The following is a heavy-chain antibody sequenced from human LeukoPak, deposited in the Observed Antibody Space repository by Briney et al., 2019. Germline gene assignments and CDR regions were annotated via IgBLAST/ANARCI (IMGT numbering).Heavy chain of an antibody. CDR1: GFIFTGYF. V-gene: IGHV3-7*03. Sequence: GGSLRLSCAASGFIFTGYFMSWVRLAPGKGLEWVANIKEDGTETYYVDSVKGRFTISRDNAKNSLYLQMNSLRVEDTAVYYCAKEGRSLQTYWGQGTLVTVSS. D-gene: IGHD5-24*01. CDR3: AKEGRSLQTY. J-gene: IGHJ4*02. CDR2: IKEDGTET.